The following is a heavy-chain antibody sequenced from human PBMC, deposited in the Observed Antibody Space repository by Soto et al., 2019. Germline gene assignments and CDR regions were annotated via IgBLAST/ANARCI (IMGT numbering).Heavy chain of an antibody. CDR1: GFTFSSYG. V-gene: IGHV3-33*01. D-gene: IGHD6-6*01. Sequence: GGSLRLSCAASGFTFSSYGMHWVRQAPGKGLEWVAVIWYDGSNKYYADSVKGRFTISRDNSKNTLYLQMNSLRAEDTAVYYCARDYGYSSSPDYYYYGMDVWGQGTTVTVSS. CDR2: IWYDGSNK. CDR3: ARDYGYSSSPDYYYYGMDV. J-gene: IGHJ6*02.